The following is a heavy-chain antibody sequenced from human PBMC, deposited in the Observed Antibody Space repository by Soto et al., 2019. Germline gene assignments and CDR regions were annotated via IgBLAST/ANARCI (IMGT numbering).Heavy chain of an antibody. CDR1: GYTFTSYY. D-gene: IGHD2-15*01. Sequence: QVQLVQSGAEVKKPGASVKVSCKASGYTFTSYYMHWVRQAPGQGLEWMGIINPSGSTSYAQKFQGRVTMXXDXSXXTVYVELSSLRSEDTAVYYCARVYCSGGSCYSIDYWGQGTLVTVSS. V-gene: IGHV1-46*03. CDR2: INPSGST. J-gene: IGHJ4*02. CDR3: ARVYCSGGSCYSIDY.